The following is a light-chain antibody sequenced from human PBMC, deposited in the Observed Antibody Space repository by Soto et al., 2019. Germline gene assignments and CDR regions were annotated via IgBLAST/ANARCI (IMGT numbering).Light chain of an antibody. CDR1: QGVTTN. J-gene: IGKJ5*01. CDR3: QQYHNWTFS. Sequence: SPASLSVSPGERVTLSCRAGQGVTTNFAWYQQKSGESPRLLIYDGSTRATGVPARFSGTGSETDFTLTISGLQYEDSAVYFCQQYHNWTFSFGKGTRLEI. CDR2: DGS. V-gene: IGKV3-15*01.